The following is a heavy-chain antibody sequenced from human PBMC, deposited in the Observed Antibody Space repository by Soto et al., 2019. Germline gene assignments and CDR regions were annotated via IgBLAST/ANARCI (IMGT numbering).Heavy chain of an antibody. D-gene: IGHD3-10*01. J-gene: IGHJ4*02. Sequence: PGGSLRLSCAASGFIFSNYAMHWVRRAPGKGLEWVGLISYDGSNKYYADSMKGRFTISRDNAKNTLFLQMNSLRPEDTAVYHRGEGYGIYGQFDYWGQGCLVGVSS. CDR3: GEGYGIYGQFDY. CDR1: GFIFSNYA. V-gene: IGHV3-30*03. CDR2: ISYDGSNK.